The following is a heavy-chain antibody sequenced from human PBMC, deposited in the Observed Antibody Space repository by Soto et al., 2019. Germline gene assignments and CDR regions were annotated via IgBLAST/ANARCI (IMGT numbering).Heavy chain of an antibody. J-gene: IGHJ6*02. V-gene: IGHV1-69*13. CDR2: IIPIFGTA. CDR1: GGTFSSYA. Sequence: ASVKVSCKASGGTFSSYAISWVRQAPGQGLEWMGGIIPIFGTANYAQKFQGRVTITADESTSTAYMELSSLRSEDTAVYYCAAKYCSSTSCYRDDYYYGMDVWGQGTTVTVSS. D-gene: IGHD2-2*02. CDR3: AAKYCSSTSCYRDDYYYGMDV.